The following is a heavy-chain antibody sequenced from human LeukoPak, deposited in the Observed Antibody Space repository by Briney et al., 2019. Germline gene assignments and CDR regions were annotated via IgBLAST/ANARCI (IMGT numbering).Heavy chain of an antibody. CDR3: ARDSSDSSGHFDY. CDR1: GFTFSSYG. CDR2: IWYDGSNK. D-gene: IGHD3-22*01. V-gene: IGHV3-33*01. J-gene: IGHJ4*02. Sequence: PGGSLRLSCAASGFTFSSYGMHWVRQAPGKGLEWVAVIWYDGSNKYYADSVKGRFTISRDNSKNTLYLQMNSLRAEDTAVYYCARDSSDSSGHFDYWGQGTLVTVSS.